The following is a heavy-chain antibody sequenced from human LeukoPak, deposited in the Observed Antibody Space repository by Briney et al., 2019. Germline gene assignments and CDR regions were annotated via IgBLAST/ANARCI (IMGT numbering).Heavy chain of an antibody. J-gene: IGHJ3*02. D-gene: IGHD2-15*01. V-gene: IGHV3-30*04. CDR3: ARDRDIVVVVAATGAFDI. Sequence: GGSLRLSCAASGFTFSSYAMHWVRLAPGKGLEWVAVISYDGSNKYYADSVKGRFTISRDNSKNTLYLQMNSLRAEDTAVYYCARDRDIVVVVAATGAFDIWGQGTMVTVSS. CDR2: ISYDGSNK. CDR1: GFTFSSYA.